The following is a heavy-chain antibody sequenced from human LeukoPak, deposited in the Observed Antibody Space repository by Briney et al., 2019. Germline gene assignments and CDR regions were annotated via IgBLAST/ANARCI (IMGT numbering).Heavy chain of an antibody. D-gene: IGHD6-6*01. Sequence: GASVKVSCKASGGNFGNYVIHWVRQAPGQGLEWMGRISPFFDVANYAQRFQDRVTFTADKITNTAYMQISSLKSEDTAMYFCARDTNEESSSSSDGLAVWGQGTTVTVSS. CDR2: ISPFFDVA. CDR3: ARDTNEESSSSSDGLAV. CDR1: GGNFGNYV. V-gene: IGHV1-69*04. J-gene: IGHJ6*02.